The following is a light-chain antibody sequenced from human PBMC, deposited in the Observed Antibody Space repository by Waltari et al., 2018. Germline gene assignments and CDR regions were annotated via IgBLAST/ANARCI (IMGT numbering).Light chain of an antibody. CDR2: AAS. CDR3: QQSYSTPYS. V-gene: IGKV1-39*01. J-gene: IGKJ2*03. Sequence: IQLTQSLASLSASVGDSVTITCRASQTISTYLNLYQQKPGKDPKLLIYAASTLEGGVPSRFSGSASGTDFTLSISSLQPEDFATYYCQQSYSTPYSFGQWTKLEIK. CDR1: QTISTY.